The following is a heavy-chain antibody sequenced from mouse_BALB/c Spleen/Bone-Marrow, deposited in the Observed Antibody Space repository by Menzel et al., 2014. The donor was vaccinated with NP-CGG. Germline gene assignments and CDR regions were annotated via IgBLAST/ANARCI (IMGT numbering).Heavy chain of an antibody. CDR2: ILPGSGST. Sequence: QVQLKQSGAELMKPGASVKISCKATGYTFSRYWIEWVKQRPGHGLEWIGEILPGSGSTNYNEKFKGKATFTADTSSNTAYMQLSSLTSEDSAVYYCARWGYGSSYVGYFDVWGAGTTATVSS. CDR3: ARWGYGSSYVGYFDV. J-gene: IGHJ1*01. V-gene: IGHV1-9*01. D-gene: IGHD1-1*01. CDR1: GYTFSRYW.